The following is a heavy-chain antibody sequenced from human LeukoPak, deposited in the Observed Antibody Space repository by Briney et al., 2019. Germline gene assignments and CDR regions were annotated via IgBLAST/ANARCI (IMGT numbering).Heavy chain of an antibody. D-gene: IGHD3-10*01. Sequence: ASVKVSCKTSGYTFTSYYMHWVRQAPGQGLEWMGIINPSGGSTSYAQKFQGRVTMTRDTSTSTVYMELSSLRSEDTAVYYCARDGILLWFGESYNWFDPWGQGTLVTVSS. J-gene: IGHJ5*02. CDR2: INPSGGST. V-gene: IGHV1-46*01. CDR3: ARDGILLWFGESYNWFDP. CDR1: GYTFTSYY.